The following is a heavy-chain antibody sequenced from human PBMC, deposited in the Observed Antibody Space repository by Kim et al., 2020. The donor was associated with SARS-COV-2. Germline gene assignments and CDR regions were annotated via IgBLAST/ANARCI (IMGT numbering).Heavy chain of an antibody. Sequence: KGRFTISRDNAKNSLYLQMNSLRAEDTAVYYCARVLRYFDWFPDHYGMDVWGQGTTVTVSS. CDR3: ARVLRYFDWFPDHYGMDV. V-gene: IGHV3-11*06. J-gene: IGHJ6*02. D-gene: IGHD3-9*01.